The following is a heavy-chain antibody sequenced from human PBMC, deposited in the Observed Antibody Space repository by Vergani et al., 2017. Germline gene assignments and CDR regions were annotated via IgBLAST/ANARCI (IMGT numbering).Heavy chain of an antibody. Sequence: EVQLVESGGGLVKPGGSLRLSCAASGFTFSSYSMNWVRQAPGKGLEWVSSISSSSSYIYYADSVKGRFTISRDNAKTSLYLQMNSLRAEDTAVYYCARARGASPRITIFGEVSDKGGAFDIWGQGTMVTVSS. V-gene: IGHV3-21*01. CDR2: ISSSSSYI. CDR3: ARARGASPRITIFGEVSDKGGAFDI. CDR1: GFTFSSYS. J-gene: IGHJ3*02. D-gene: IGHD3-3*01.